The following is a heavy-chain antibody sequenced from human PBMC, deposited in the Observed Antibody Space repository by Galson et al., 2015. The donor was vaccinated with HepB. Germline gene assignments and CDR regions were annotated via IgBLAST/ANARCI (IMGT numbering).Heavy chain of an antibody. CDR2: IKQDGSEK. CDR3: ARVGVLGYCSSTSCYQYYYYYYMDV. D-gene: IGHD2-2*01. J-gene: IGHJ6*03. CDR1: GFTFSSYW. V-gene: IGHV3-7*03. Sequence: SLRLSCAASGFTFSSYWMSWVRQAPGKGLEWVANIKQDGSEKYYVDSVKGRFTISRDNAKNSLYLQMNSLRAEDTAVYYCARVGVLGYCSSTSCYQYYYYYYMDVWGKGTTVTVSS.